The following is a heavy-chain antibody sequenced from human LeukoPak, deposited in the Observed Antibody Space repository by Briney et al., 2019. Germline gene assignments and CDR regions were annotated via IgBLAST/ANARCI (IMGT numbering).Heavy chain of an antibody. CDR3: AKDRGSGWPQFDY. CDR1: GFTVSSNY. V-gene: IGHV3-53*01. CDR2: IYSGGST. Sequence: PGGSLRLSCAASGFTVSSNYMSWVRQAPGKGLEWVSVIYSGGSTYYADSVKGRFTISRDNSKNTLYLQMNSLRAEDTAVYYCAKDRGSGWPQFDYWGQGTLVTVSS. D-gene: IGHD6-19*01. J-gene: IGHJ4*02.